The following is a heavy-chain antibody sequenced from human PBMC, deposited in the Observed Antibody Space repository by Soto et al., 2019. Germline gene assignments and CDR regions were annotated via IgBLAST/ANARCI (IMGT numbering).Heavy chain of an antibody. CDR2: ISSSSSYI. CDR3: ARARIAARVFDP. Sequence: EVQLVESGGGLVKPGGSLRLSCAASGFTFSSYSMNWVRQAPGKGLEWVSSISSSSSYIYYADSVKGRFTISRDNAKNSLYLQMNSLRAEDTAAYYCARARIAARVFDPWGQGTLVTVSS. J-gene: IGHJ5*02. CDR1: GFTFSSYS. V-gene: IGHV3-21*01. D-gene: IGHD6-6*01.